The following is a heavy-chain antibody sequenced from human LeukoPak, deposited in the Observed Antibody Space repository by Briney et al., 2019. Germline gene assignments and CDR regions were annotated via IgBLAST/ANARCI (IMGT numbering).Heavy chain of an antibody. J-gene: IGHJ3*02. CDR1: GYTFTSYD. CDR2: MNPNSDNT. D-gene: IGHD3-22*01. Sequence: PGASVKVSCKASGYTFTSYDINWVRQATGQGLEWMGWMNPNSDNTGYAQKFQGRVTMTRNTSISTAYMELSSLRSEDTAVYYCARSLTYYYDSSGYKGHDAFDIWGQGTMVTVSS. V-gene: IGHV1-8*01. CDR3: ARSLTYYYDSSGYKGHDAFDI.